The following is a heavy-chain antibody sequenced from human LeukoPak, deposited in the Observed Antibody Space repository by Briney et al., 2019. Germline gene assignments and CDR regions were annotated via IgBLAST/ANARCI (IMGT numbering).Heavy chain of an antibody. V-gene: IGHV1-69*05. Sequence: ASVKVSCKASGGTFSSYAISWVRQAPGQGLEWMGGIIPIFGTANYAQKFQGRVTITTDESTSTAYMELSSLRSEDTAVYYCARDSPYDSSGYADAFDIWGQGIMVTVSS. CDR2: IIPIFGTA. J-gene: IGHJ3*02. CDR3: ARDSPYDSSGYADAFDI. CDR1: GGTFSSYA. D-gene: IGHD3-22*01.